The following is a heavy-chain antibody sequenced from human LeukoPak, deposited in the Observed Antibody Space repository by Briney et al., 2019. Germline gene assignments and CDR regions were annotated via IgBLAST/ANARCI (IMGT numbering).Heavy chain of an antibody. CDR3: ARNQYSGSYSPRDGMDV. Sequence: GASVKVSCKASGYTFTSYGISWVRQAPGQGLEWMGWISAYNGNTNYAQKLQGRVTMTTDTSTSTAYMEVRSLRSDDTAVYYCARNQYSGSYSPRDGMDVWGKGTTVTVSS. CDR1: GYTFTSYG. V-gene: IGHV1-18*01. CDR2: ISAYNGNT. J-gene: IGHJ6*04. D-gene: IGHD1-26*01.